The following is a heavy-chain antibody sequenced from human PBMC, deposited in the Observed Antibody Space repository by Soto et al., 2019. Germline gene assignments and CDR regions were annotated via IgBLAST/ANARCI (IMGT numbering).Heavy chain of an antibody. CDR3: ARTQGSGPNWYFDL. Sequence: SETLSLTCAVSGGSISSGGYSWSWIRQPPGKGLEWIGYIYYSGSTNYNPSLKSRVTISVDTSKNQFSLKLSSVTAADTAVYYCARTQGSGPNWYFDLWGRGTLVTVSS. V-gene: IGHV4-61*08. J-gene: IGHJ2*01. CDR1: GGSISSGGYS. CDR2: IYYSGST.